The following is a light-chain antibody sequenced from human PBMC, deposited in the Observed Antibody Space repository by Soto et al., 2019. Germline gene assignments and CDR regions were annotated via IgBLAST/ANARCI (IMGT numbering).Light chain of an antibody. Sequence: EIVLTQSPATLSLSPGERATLSCRASQSVSSYLAWYQQKPGQAPRLLIYDASNRATGIPARFSGSGSGTDFTLTISSLEPEDFAVYYCQRRSKNSAAFGGGTKVEIK. CDR1: QSVSSY. V-gene: IGKV3-11*01. CDR3: QRRSKNSAA. J-gene: IGKJ4*01. CDR2: DAS.